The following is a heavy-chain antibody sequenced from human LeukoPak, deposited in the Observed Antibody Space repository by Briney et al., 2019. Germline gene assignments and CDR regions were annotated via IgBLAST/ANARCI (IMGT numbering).Heavy chain of an antibody. CDR2: IATGSLHI. J-gene: IGHJ3*01. Sequence: PGGSLRLSCAASGFTLKTYSLNLVREAPGKGLEWVSSIATGSLHISYSGSVKGRFTISRDNDKNSLYLEMNSLTVDDTAVYYCARAAYMVVASNAFDLWGQGTMVTVSS. CDR3: ARAAYMVVASNAFDL. D-gene: IGHD2-15*01. V-gene: IGHV3-21*06. CDR1: GFTLKTYS.